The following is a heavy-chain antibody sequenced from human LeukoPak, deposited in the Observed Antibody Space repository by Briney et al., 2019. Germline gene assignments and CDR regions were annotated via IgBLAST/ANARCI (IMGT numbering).Heavy chain of an antibody. CDR3: ARGRYSSSWHTRHYMDV. D-gene: IGHD6-13*01. CDR1: GGSISSGSYH. V-gene: IGHV4-61*02. J-gene: IGHJ6*03. CDR2: IYTSAST. Sequence: SETLSLTCTVSGGSISSGSYHWNWIRQPAGRGLEWIGRIYTSASTNYNPSLKSRVTISVDTSKNQFSLKLSSVTAADTAVYYCARGRYSSSWHTRHYMDVWGKGTTVTVSS.